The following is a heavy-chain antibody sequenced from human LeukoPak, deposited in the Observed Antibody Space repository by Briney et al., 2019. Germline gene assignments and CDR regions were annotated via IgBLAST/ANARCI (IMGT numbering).Heavy chain of an antibody. CDR2: ISSSSSYI. D-gene: IGHD3-10*01. CDR3: ARDERLELWFGEFSWYFDY. J-gene: IGHJ4*02. V-gene: IGHV3-21*01. CDR1: GFTFSSYG. Sequence: GSLRLSCAASGFTFSSYGMNWVRQAPGKGLEWVSSISSSSSYIYYADSVKGRFTISRDNAKNSLYLQMNSLRAEDTAVYYCARDERLELWFGEFSWYFDYWGQGTLVTVSS.